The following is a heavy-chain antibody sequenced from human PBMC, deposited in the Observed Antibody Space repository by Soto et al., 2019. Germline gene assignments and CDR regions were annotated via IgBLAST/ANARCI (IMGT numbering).Heavy chain of an antibody. J-gene: IGHJ5*02. CDR1: GGSISSGGYY. CDR3: ARDLGLTTNWFDP. D-gene: IGHD3-16*01. CDR2: IYYSGST. V-gene: IGHV4-31*03. Sequence: SETLSLTCTVSGGSISSGGYYWSWIRQHPGKGLEWIGYIYYSGSTYYNPSLESRVTISVDTSKNQFSLKLSSVTAADTAVYYCARDLGLTTNWFDPWGQGTLVTVSS.